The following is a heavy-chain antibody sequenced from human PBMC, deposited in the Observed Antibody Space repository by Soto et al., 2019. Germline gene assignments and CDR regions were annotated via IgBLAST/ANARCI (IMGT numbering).Heavy chain of an antibody. CDR3: ARHRTYCSSTSCYNYNWFDP. J-gene: IGHJ5*02. D-gene: IGHD2-2*02. Sequence: PGESLKISCKGSGYSFTSYWIGWVRQMPGKGLEWMGIIYPGDSDTRYSPSFQGQVTISADKSISTAYLQWSSLKASDTAMYYCARHRTYCSSTSCYNYNWFDPWGQGTLVTVSS. CDR2: IYPGDSDT. V-gene: IGHV5-51*01. CDR1: GYSFTSYW.